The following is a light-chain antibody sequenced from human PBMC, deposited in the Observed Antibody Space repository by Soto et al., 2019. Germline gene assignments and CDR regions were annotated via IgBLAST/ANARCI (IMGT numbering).Light chain of an antibody. V-gene: IGKV1-39*01. Sequence: DIQMTQCPSSLSASVGDRVTITCRASQSISSYLNWYEQKPGKAPKLLNYAASSLQSGVPSRFSGSGSGTDFTLTISSLQPEDFATYYCQQSYSTPPTTFGGGTKVEIK. CDR3: QQSYSTPPTT. J-gene: IGKJ4*01. CDR1: QSISSY. CDR2: AAS.